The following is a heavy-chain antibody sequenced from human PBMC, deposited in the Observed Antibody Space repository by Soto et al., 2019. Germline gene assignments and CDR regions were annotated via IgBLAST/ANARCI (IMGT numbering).Heavy chain of an antibody. CDR1: GFSLSTSGAA. V-gene: IGHV2-5*02. D-gene: IGHD3-3*01. CDR3: AHRATMTIFGLIIDIGIWFDP. CDR2: IYWDGDK. J-gene: IGHJ5*02. Sequence: QINLIESGPTLVKPTQTLTLTCTFSGFSLSTSGAAVGWVRQPPGRALEWLALIYWDGDKRYNASLGNRLTITKDTSMNQVVLTLTNVDPADTATYYCAHRATMTIFGLIIDIGIWFDPWGQGTRVIVSS.